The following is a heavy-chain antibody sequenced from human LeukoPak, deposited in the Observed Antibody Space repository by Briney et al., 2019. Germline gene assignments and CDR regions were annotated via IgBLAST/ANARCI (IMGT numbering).Heavy chain of an antibody. V-gene: IGHV1-8*01. J-gene: IGHJ4*01. CDR2: MNPNSGNT. CDR1: GYTFTSYD. Sequence: ASVKVSCNASGYTFTSYDINWVRQATGQGLEWMGWMNPNSGNTGYAQKFQGRVTMTRNTSISTAYMELSSLRSEDTAVYYCARAPRALRKWLRSPLPTHFDYWGHGTLVTVSS. D-gene: IGHD5-12*01. CDR3: ARAPRALRKWLRSPLPTHFDY.